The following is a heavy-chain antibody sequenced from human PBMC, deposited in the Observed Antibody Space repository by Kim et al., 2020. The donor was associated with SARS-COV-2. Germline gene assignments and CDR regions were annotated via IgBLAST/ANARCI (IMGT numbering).Heavy chain of an antibody. CDR2: INHSGDT. J-gene: IGHJ3*02. Sequence: SETLSLTCAVHGGSFSGHYWTWIRQSPGKGLEWIGEINHSGDTNYSPSLKTRVTISRDISINHFSLKLDSVTAADTAVYYCARRKAVGIIWAFDIWGQG. CDR3: ARRKAVGIIWAFDI. D-gene: IGHD6-13*01. V-gene: IGHV4-34*01. CDR1: GGSFSGHY.